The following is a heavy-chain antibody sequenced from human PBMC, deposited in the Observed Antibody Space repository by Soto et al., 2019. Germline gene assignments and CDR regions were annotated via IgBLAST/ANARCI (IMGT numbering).Heavy chain of an antibody. J-gene: IGHJ3*02. D-gene: IGHD4-17*01. Sequence: QLQLQESGPGLVKPSETLSLTCTVSGGSISSSSYYWGWIRQPPGKGLEWIGSIYYSGSTYYNPSLKSRVTISVDTSKNQFSLKLSSVTAADTAVYYCANYGDYVGNPDAFDIWGQGTMVTVSS. CDR3: ANYGDYVGNPDAFDI. CDR2: IYYSGST. V-gene: IGHV4-39*01. CDR1: GGSISSSSYY.